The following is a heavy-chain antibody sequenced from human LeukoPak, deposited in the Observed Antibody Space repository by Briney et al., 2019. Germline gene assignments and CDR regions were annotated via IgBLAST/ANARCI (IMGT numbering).Heavy chain of an antibody. D-gene: IGHD3-10*01. CDR3: ARVDGSGSYFYYYYGMDV. Sequence: GGSLRLSCAASGFTFSSYAMSWVRQAPGKGLEWVSAISASGGSTFYADSVKGRFTISRDNSKNTLYLQMNSLRAEDTAVYYCARVDGSGSYFYYYYGMDVWGQGTTVTVSS. CDR2: ISASGGST. CDR1: GFTFSSYA. J-gene: IGHJ6*02. V-gene: IGHV3-23*01.